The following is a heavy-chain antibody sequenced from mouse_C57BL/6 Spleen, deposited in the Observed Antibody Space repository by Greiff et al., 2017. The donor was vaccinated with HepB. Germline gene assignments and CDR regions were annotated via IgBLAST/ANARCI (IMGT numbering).Heavy chain of an antibody. D-gene: IGHD1-1*01. Sequence: QVHVKQSGPELVKPGASVKISCKASGYAFSSSWMNWVKQRPGKGLEWIGRIYPGDGDTNYNGKFKGKATMTADKSSSTAYMQLSSLTSEDSAVYFCARLYGSSRLGYAMDYWGQGTSVTVSS. CDR2: IYPGDGDT. CDR1: GYAFSSSW. V-gene: IGHV1-82*01. J-gene: IGHJ4*01. CDR3: ARLYGSSRLGYAMDY.